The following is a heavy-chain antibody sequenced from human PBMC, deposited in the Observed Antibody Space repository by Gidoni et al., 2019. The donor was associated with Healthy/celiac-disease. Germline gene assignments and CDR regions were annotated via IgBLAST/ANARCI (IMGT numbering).Heavy chain of an antibody. Sequence: EVQLVESGGGLVQPGGSLRLSCSASGFTFSSSWMSWVRQAPGKGLEWVANIKQDGSEKYYVDSVKGRFTISRDNAKNSLYLQMNSLRAEDTAVYYCAGRNWFDPWGQRTLVTVSS. V-gene: IGHV3-7*05. J-gene: IGHJ5*02. CDR1: GFTFSSSW. CDR2: IKQDGSEK. D-gene: IGHD1-26*01. CDR3: AGRNWFDP.